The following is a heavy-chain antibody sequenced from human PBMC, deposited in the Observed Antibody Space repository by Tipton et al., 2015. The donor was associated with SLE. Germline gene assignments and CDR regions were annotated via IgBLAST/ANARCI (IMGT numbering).Heavy chain of an antibody. V-gene: IGHV3-21*01. CDR1: GFTFSSYE. Sequence: SLRLSCAASGFTFSSYEMNWVRQAPGKGLEWVSSISSSSSYIYYADSVKGRFTTSRDNAKNSLYLQMNSLRAEDTAVYYCARGLFGYYYYMDVWGKGTTVTVSS. CDR2: ISSSSSYI. J-gene: IGHJ6*03. CDR3: ARGLFGYYYYMDV. D-gene: IGHD3-16*01.